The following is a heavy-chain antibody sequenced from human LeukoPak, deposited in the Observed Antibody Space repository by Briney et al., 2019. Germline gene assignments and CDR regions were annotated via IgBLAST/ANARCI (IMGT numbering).Heavy chain of an antibody. CDR3: ARNYGGYDGSDS. J-gene: IGHJ4*02. V-gene: IGHV3-20*04. CDR2: INWSGGST. Sequence: GGSLRLSCAASGFTFDDYGMSWVRQAPGKGLEWVSGINWSGGSTGYADSVKGRFIISRDNAKNSLYLQMNSLRAEDTALYYCARNYGGYDGSDSWGLGTLVTVSS. D-gene: IGHD5-12*01. CDR1: GFTFDDYG.